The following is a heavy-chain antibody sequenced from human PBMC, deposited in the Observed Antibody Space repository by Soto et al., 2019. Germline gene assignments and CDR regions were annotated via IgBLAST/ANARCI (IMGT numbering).Heavy chain of an antibody. CDR1: EFTFGNYW. CDR3: ATERLTTVTPYYFDY. Sequence: AGGSLRLSCAASEFTFGNYWMSWVRQAPGKGLEWVANIKPDGSDKYYVDSVRGRFTISRDNAKNSLYLQMNSLRAEDTAVYYCATERLTTVTPYYFDYWGQGTLVT. J-gene: IGHJ4*02. CDR2: IKPDGSDK. V-gene: IGHV3-7*01. D-gene: IGHD4-17*01.